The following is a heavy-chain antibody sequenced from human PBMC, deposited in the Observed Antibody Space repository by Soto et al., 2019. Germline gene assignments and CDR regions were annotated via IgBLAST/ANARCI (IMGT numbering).Heavy chain of an antibody. V-gene: IGHV3-23*01. CDR1: GFTFSSYA. Sequence: EVQLLESGGGLVQPGGSLRLSCAASGFTFSSYAMSWVRQAPGKGLEWVSAISGSGGSTYYADSVKGRFTISRDNSKNTLYLQMNSLRAEDTAVYYCAKNPQYYDILTGYYGGYFDYWGQGTLVTVSS. D-gene: IGHD3-9*01. J-gene: IGHJ4*02. CDR2: ISGSGGST. CDR3: AKNPQYYDILTGYYGGYFDY.